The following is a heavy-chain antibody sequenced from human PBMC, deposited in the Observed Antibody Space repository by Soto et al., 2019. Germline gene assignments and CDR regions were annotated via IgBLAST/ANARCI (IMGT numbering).Heavy chain of an antibody. D-gene: IGHD2-15*01. V-gene: IGHV1-18*01. J-gene: IGHJ6*02. CDR2: ISGYNANT. CDR3: AAPGGHHFGMDV. Sequence: ASVKVSCKASGYTFTTYDINWVRQAPGQGLEWLGWISGYNANTKEARKFQDRVTMTADTSTRTAYLEVRSLTSDDTGVYFCAAPGGHHFGMDVWGQGTTVTVSS. CDR1: GYTFTTYD.